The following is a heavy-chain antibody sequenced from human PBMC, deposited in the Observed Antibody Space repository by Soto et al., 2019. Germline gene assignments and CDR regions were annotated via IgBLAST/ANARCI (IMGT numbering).Heavy chain of an antibody. V-gene: IGHV3-7*03. CDR3: ARDKDWFDP. Sequence: EVQLVESGGGLVQAGGSLRLSCATSGFPFNNYWMTWVRHAPGKGLECVANINQDGSEKNYVDSVKGRFIISRDNAKNSLNLQMSSLRPEDTAVYYCARDKDWFDPWGQGTLVTVSS. CDR2: INQDGSEK. CDR1: GFPFNNYW. J-gene: IGHJ5*02.